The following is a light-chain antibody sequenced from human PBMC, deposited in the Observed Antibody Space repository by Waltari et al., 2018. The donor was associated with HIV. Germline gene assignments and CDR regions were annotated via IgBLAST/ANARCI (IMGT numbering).Light chain of an antibody. V-gene: IGLV1-44*01. J-gene: IGLJ3*02. CDR2: TNV. Sequence: QSVLTQPPSVSGTPGQNVTISCSGSSSNLGSNIVTWYQQLPGAAPKLLIYTNVQRPSGVPDRFSGSKSGTSASLAISGLQSADEADYYCAAWDDSLNGMFGGGTKLTVL. CDR1: SSNLGSNI. CDR3: AAWDDSLNGM.